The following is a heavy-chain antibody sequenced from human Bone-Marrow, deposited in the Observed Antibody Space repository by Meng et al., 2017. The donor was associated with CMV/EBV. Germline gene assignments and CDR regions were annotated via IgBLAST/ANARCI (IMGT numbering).Heavy chain of an antibody. J-gene: IGHJ4*01. D-gene: IGHD1-26*01. V-gene: IGHV3-23*01. CDR3: TQKGGSGSYYEAFDY. Sequence: GESLKISCAASGFTFSSYDMIWVRQAPGKGLEWVSGISGSGGRTYYADSVKGRFTISRDSSKNTLYLQMNSLRADDTALYYCTQKGGSGSYYEAFDYWGQGTLVTVSS. CDR2: ISGSGGRT. CDR1: GFTFSSYD.